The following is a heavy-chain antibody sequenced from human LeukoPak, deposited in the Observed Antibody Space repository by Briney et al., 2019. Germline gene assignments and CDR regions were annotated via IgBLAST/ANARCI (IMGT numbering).Heavy chain of an antibody. V-gene: IGHV3-33*01. CDR2: IWSGGNKD. Sequence: QSGGSLRLSCEASGFSFSGYGMHWIRQAPGKGLEWVALIWSGGNKDFYADSVRGRFAISRDNGRSTLYLDMNSLRDDDTGVYYCAREVARGYGMDVWGQGTAVIVSS. CDR3: AREVARGYGMDV. CDR1: GFSFSGYG. J-gene: IGHJ6*02. D-gene: IGHD3-10*01.